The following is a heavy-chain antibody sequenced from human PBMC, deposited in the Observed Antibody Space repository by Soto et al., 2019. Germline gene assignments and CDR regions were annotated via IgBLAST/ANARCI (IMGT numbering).Heavy chain of an antibody. J-gene: IGHJ4*02. CDR3: ARGQRDWSGDYYDY. CDR2: IYYSGST. CDR1: GGSISSYY. Sequence: SETLSLTCTVSGGSISSYYWSWIQQPPGKGLEWIGYIYYSGSTNYNPSLKSRVTISVDTSKNQFSLKLSSVTAADTAVYYCARGQRDWSGDYYDYWGQGTLVTVSS. D-gene: IGHD6-25*01. V-gene: IGHV4-59*01.